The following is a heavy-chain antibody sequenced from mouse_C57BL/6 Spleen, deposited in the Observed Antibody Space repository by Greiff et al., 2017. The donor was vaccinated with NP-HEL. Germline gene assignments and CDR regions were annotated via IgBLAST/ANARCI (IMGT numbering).Heavy chain of an antibody. V-gene: IGHV14-4*01. CDR3: TTYYSNYRLAY. J-gene: IGHJ3*01. D-gene: IGHD2-5*01. CDR2: IDPENGDT. CDR1: GFNIKDDY. Sequence: VQLQQSGAELVRPGASVKLSCTASGFNIKDDYMHWVKQRPEQGLEWIGWIDPENGDTEYASKFQGKATITADTSSNTAYLQLSSLTSEDTAVYYCTTYYSNYRLAYWGQGTLVTVSA.